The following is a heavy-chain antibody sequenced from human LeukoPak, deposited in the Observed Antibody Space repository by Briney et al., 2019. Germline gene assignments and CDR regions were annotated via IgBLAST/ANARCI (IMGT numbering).Heavy chain of an antibody. CDR1: GGSFSGYY. J-gene: IGHJ3*02. CDR2: INHSGST. CDR3: ARGIAVAGMVGAFDI. V-gene: IGHV4-34*01. D-gene: IGHD6-19*01. Sequence: PSETLSLTCAVYGGSFSGYYWSWIRQPPGKGLEWIGEINHSGSTNYNPSLKSRVTISVDTSKNQFSLKLSSVTAADTAVYYCARGIAVAGMVGAFDIWGQGTMVTVSS.